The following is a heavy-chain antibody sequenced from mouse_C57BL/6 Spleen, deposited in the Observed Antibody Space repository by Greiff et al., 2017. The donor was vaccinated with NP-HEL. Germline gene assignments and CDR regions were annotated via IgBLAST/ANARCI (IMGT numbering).Heavy chain of an antibody. CDR1: GFTFSSYA. CDR2: ISDGGSYT. J-gene: IGHJ1*03. Sequence: VKLVESGGGLVKPGGSLKLSCAASGFTFSSYAMSWVRQTPEKRLEWVATISDGGSYTYYPDNVKGRFTISRDNAKNNLYLQMSHLKSEDTAMYYCARDRELGRNWYFDVWGTGTTVTVSS. D-gene: IGHD4-1*01. V-gene: IGHV5-4*01. CDR3: ARDRELGRNWYFDV.